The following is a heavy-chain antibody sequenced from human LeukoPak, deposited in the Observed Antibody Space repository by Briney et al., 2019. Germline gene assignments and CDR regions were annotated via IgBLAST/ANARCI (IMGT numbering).Heavy chain of an antibody. J-gene: IGHJ4*02. CDR3: ASSYYGSGFDY. V-gene: IGHV1-69*04. D-gene: IGHD3-10*01. CDR1: GGTFSSYA. Sequence: SVKVSCKASGGTFSSYAISWVRQAPGQGLEWMGRIIPILGIANYAQKFQGRVTITADKSTSTAYMELSSLRSEDTAVYYCASSYYGSGFDYWGQETLVTVSS. CDR2: IIPILGIA.